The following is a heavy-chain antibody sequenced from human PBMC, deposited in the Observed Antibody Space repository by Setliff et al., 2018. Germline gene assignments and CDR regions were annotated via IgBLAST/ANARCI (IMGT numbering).Heavy chain of an antibody. CDR1: GYEFNNYG. D-gene: IGHD2-8*01. J-gene: IGHJ4*02. CDR2: INGYNGNT. V-gene: IGHV1-18*01. CDR3: SRLVRYCTTTTCQTLSGAEH. Sequence: GASVKVSCKASGYEFNNYGIAWVRQAPGQGLEWMGWINGYNGNTFYAPKLQGRLTMTTDASTATAYMELRSLRSDDTAIYFCSRLVRYCTTTTCQTLSGAEHWGQGTLVTVS.